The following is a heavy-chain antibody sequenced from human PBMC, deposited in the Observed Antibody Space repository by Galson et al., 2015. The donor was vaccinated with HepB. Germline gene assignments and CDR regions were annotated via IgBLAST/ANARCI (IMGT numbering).Heavy chain of an antibody. Sequence: SLRLSCAASGFTFSGYAMSWVRQAPGKGLEWVSAISATGSTTYYADSVKGRFTISRDNPKNTLYLQMNSLRAEDTAVYFCAKDLQGNLHPSNLGVAGYFDYWGQGTLVTVSS. J-gene: IGHJ4*02. D-gene: IGHD6-19*01. CDR1: GFTFSGYA. V-gene: IGHV3-23*01. CDR3: AKDLQGNLHPSNLGVAGYFDY. CDR2: ISATGSTT.